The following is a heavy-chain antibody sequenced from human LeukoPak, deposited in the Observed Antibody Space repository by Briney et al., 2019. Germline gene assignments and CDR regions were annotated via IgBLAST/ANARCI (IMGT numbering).Heavy chain of an antibody. D-gene: IGHD5-18*01. V-gene: IGHV1-2*02. Sequence: ASVKVSCKASGFTFTDYYIHWVRQAPGQGLEWMGWINPNSGDTNYAQKFQGRVTMTRDTSINTAYMDLSRLRSGDTAVYYCARADTSLVNFYYFGMDVWGQGTTVTVSS. CDR1: GFTFTDYY. CDR3: ARADTSLVNFYYFGMDV. J-gene: IGHJ6*02. CDR2: INPNSGDT.